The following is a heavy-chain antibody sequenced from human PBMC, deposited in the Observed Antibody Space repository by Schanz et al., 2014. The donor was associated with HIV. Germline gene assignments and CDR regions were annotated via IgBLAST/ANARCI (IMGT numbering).Heavy chain of an antibody. J-gene: IGHJ4*02. D-gene: IGHD4-4*01. V-gene: IGHV3-48*02. CDR2: INEGGDFR. Sequence: EVQLLESGGGLVQPGGSLRLSCAASGFTFSSYSMSWVRQAPGKALEWVSSINEGGDFRYYADSARGRFTISRDYDKNSLFLQMYSLRDDDTAVYYCARGWRENSFDYWGQGTLVTVSS. CDR1: GFTFSSYS. CDR3: ARGWRENSFDY.